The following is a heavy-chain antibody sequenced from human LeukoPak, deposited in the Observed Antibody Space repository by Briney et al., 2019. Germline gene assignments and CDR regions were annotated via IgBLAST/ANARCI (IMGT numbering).Heavy chain of an antibody. Sequence: PGGSLRLSCAASGFTFSSYAMHWVRQAPGKGLEWVAVISYDGSNKYYADSVKGRFTISRDNSKNTLYLQMNSLRAEDTAVYYCARLRYDSSGYSFDYWGQGTLVTVSS. CDR3: ARLRYDSSGYSFDY. CDR1: GFTFSSYA. J-gene: IGHJ4*02. CDR2: ISYDGSNK. D-gene: IGHD3-22*01. V-gene: IGHV3-30-3*01.